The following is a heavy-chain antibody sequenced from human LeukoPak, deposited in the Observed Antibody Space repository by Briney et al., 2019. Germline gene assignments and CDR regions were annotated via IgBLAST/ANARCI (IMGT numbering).Heavy chain of an antibody. J-gene: IGHJ4*02. CDR1: GFTFDDYG. D-gene: IGHD5-24*01. V-gene: IGHV3-20*04. CDR3: ARASGATIFSYFDY. CDR2: INWNGGST. Sequence: GGSLRLSCAASGFTFDDYGMSWVRQAPGKGLEWVSGINWNGGSTGYADSVKGRFTISRDNAKNSLYLQMNSLRAEDTALYYCARASGATIFSYFDYWGQGTLVTVSS.